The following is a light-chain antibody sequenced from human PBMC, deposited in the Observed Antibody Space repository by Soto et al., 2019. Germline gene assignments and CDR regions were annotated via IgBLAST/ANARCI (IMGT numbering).Light chain of an antibody. V-gene: IGLV1-40*01. CDR3: QSYDSSLSAVV. CDR1: SSNIGAGYD. CDR2: GNS. J-gene: IGLJ2*01. Sequence: QTVVTQPPSVSGAPGQRVTISCTGSSSNIGAGYDVHWYQQLPGTAPKLLIYGNSNRPSGVPDRFSGSKSGTSASLAITELQAEDEADYYCQSYDSSLSAVVFGGGTKVTVL.